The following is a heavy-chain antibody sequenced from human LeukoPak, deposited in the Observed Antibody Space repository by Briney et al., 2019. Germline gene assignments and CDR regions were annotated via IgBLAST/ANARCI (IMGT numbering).Heavy chain of an antibody. J-gene: IGHJ2*01. V-gene: IGHV3-7*01. CDR2: INQDGSEQ. CDR3: ATAFGLTFYDIPSPWYFVR. D-gene: IGHD3-9*01. Sequence: GGSLRLSCAASGVTVSRDYMSWVRQAPGKGLEWLANINQDGSEQYYADSLKGRFTISRDNAKNSLYLQINGLSAEDTAVYYCATAFGLTFYDIPSPWYFVRWGRGTLVAVSS. CDR1: GVTVSRDY.